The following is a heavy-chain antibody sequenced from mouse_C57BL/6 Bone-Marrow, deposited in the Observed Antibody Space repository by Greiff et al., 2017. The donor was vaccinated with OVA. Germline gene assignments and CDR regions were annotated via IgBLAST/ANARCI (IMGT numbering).Heavy chain of an antibody. V-gene: IGHV1-19*01. CDR1: GYTFTDYY. D-gene: IGHD3-3*01. CDR2: INPYNGGT. J-gene: IGHJ4*01. Sequence: VQLQQSGPVLVKPGASVKMSCKASGYTFTDYYMNWVKQSHGKSLEWIGVINPYNGGTSYNQKFKGKATLTVDKSSSTAYMELNSLTSEDSAVYYCARRGLIRYYYAMDYWGQGTSVTVSS. CDR3: ARRGLIRYYYAMDY.